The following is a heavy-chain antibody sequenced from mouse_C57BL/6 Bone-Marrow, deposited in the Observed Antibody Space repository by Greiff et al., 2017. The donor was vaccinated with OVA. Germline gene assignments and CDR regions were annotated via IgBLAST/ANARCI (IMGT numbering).Heavy chain of an antibody. CDR1: GFSLTSYG. CDR2: IWSGGST. Sequence: VQRVESGPGLVQPSQSLSITCTVSGFSLTSYGVHWVRQSPGKGLEWLGVIWSGGSTDYNAAFISRLSISKDNSKSQVFFKMNSLQADDTAIYYCASPSYYSNAWFAYWGQGTLVTVSA. J-gene: IGHJ3*01. D-gene: IGHD2-5*01. CDR3: ASPSYYSNAWFAY. V-gene: IGHV2-2*01.